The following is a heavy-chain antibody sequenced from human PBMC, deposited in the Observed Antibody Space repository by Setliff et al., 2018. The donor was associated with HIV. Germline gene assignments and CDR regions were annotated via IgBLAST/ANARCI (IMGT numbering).Heavy chain of an antibody. V-gene: IGHV4-4*07. J-gene: IGHJ4*02. CDR2: FSSSGST. CDR1: GASITTHW. Sequence: SETLSLTCTVSGASITTHWWIWIRQPAGKGLKWIGRFSSSGSTNYNSSLESRVTTSVDTSKNQFYLNLRSVTATDTAIYSCARSRHCGSDCYFDLSGQGTLVTVSS. CDR3: ARSRHCGSDCYFDL. D-gene: IGHD2-21*02.